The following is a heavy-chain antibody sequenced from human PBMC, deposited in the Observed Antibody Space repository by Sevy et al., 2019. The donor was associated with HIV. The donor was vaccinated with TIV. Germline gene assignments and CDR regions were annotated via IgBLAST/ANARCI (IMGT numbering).Heavy chain of an antibody. Sequence: GGSLRLSCAASGFTFSSYWMSWVRQAPGKGLEWVANIKQDGSEKYYVDSVKGRFTISRDNAKNSLYLQMNSLRAEDTAVYYCARLGSGYSGYVFYEYWGQGTLVTVSS. D-gene: IGHD5-12*01. CDR3: ARLGSGYSGYVFYEY. CDR1: GFTFSSYW. CDR2: IKQDGSEK. J-gene: IGHJ4*02. V-gene: IGHV3-7*01.